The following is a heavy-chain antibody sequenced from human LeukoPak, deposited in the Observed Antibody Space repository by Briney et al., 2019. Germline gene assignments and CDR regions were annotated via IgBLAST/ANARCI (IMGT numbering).Heavy chain of an antibody. CDR1: GYTFTGYY. V-gene: IGHV1-2*02. J-gene: IGHJ4*02. CDR2: INPNSGGT. Sequence: ASVKVSCKASGYTFTGYYMHWVRQAPGQGLEWMGWINPNSGGTNYAQKFQGRVTMTRDTSISTAYMELSRLRSDDTAVYYCATDLPTYYYDRSYWGRGTLVTVSS. D-gene: IGHD3-22*01. CDR3: ATDLPTYYYDRSY.